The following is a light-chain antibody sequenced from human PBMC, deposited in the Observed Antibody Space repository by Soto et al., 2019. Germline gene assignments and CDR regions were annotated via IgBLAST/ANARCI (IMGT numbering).Light chain of an antibody. CDR2: RNF. CDR1: SSNIGTNY. CDR3: AAWDDSLSGPV. J-gene: IGLJ2*01. V-gene: IGLV1-47*01. Sequence: QLVLTQPPSASGTPGQRVTISCSGSSSNIGTNYVYWYQQLPGTAPKLLIYRNFQRPSGVPDRFSGSKSGTSASLAISGLRSVDEADYYCAAWDDSLSGPVFGGGTKLTVL.